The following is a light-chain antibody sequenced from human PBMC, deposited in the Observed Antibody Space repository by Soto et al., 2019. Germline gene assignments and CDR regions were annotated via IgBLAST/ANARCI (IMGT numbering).Light chain of an antibody. CDR2: DAS. J-gene: IGKJ5*01. Sequence: EIVMTQSPATLSVSPGERGTLSCRASQSVSSYLAWYQQKPGQAPRLLIYDASNRATGIPARFSGSGSGTDFTLTISSLEPEDFAVYYCQQRSNWPLTFGQGTRLEIK. CDR3: QQRSNWPLT. V-gene: IGKV3-11*01. CDR1: QSVSSY.